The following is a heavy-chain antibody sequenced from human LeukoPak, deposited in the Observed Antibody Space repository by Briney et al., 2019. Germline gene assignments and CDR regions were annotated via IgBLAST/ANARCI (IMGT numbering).Heavy chain of an antibody. V-gene: IGHV7-4-1*02. J-gene: IGHJ4*02. CDR3: ARAFQSLGGLSLPDY. CDR2: IHPSTGNP. D-gene: IGHD3-16*02. Sequence: ASVKVSCKASGYSFTNYAMNWVRQAPGQGLEWMGWIHPSTGNPTYAQGFTGRFVLSLDTSVSTTYLQISSLKAEDTAVYFCARAFQSLGGLSLPDYWGQGTLVTVSS. CDR1: GYSFTNYA.